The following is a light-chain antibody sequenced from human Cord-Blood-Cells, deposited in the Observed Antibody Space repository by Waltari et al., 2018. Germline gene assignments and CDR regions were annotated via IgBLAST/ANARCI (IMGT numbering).Light chain of an antibody. V-gene: IGLV1-44*01. CDR1: SSNIGRKT. J-gene: IGLJ3*02. CDR2: SNK. Sequence: QSVLTQPPSASGTPVQRVTISCSGSSSNIGRKTVNWYKQLPGTAPKLLIYSNKQRPSGVPERFSGSKSGTSASLAISGLQSEDEADYYCAAWDDSLNGPVFGGGTKLTVL. CDR3: AAWDDSLNGPV.